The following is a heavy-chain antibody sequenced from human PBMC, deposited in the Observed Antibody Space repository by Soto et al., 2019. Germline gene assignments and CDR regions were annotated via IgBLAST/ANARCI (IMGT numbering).Heavy chain of an antibody. J-gene: IGHJ6*02. CDR2: IDHSGST. Sequence: QVQVPQLGPGTFKPLGDLSLPCACRGWSFSAYYLNWIRPPPGRGLEWIGEIDHSGSTNYNPSLEGRVTMSIDTAKNRFSLNVTSVTAADTAVYYCVRGLRYSGMDVWGQGTTVTVS. CDR3: VRGLRYSGMDV. D-gene: IGHD2-15*01. CDR1: GWSFSAYY. V-gene: IGHV4-34*01.